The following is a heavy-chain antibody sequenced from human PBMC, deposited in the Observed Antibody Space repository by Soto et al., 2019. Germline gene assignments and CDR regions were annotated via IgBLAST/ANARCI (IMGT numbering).Heavy chain of an antibody. D-gene: IGHD2-2*02. J-gene: IGHJ6*02. CDR2: IYSGGST. Sequence: PGGSLRLSCAASGFAVSSNYMSWVRQAPGKGLEWVSVIYSGGSTYYADSVKGRFTISRDNSKNTLYLQMNSPRAEDTAVNYCARDRVVVVPAAIIGTYYHYGMDVWGQGTTVTVSS. V-gene: IGHV3-53*01. CDR3: ARDRVVVVPAAIIGTYYHYGMDV. CDR1: GFAVSSNY.